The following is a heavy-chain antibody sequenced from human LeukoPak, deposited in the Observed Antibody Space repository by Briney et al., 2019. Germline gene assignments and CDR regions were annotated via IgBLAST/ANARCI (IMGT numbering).Heavy chain of an antibody. D-gene: IGHD7-27*01. J-gene: IGHJ5*02. CDR2: ISSNSRSI. CDR1: GFTLSSDS. CDR3: ARSLTGDLDWFDP. Sequence: PGGSLRLSCAASGFTLSSDSMNWVRQAPGKGLEWVSSISSNSRSIYYADSVKGRFTVSRDNAENSPYLQMNSLRAEDTAVYYCARSLTGDLDWFDPWGRGTLVAVSS. V-gene: IGHV3-21*01.